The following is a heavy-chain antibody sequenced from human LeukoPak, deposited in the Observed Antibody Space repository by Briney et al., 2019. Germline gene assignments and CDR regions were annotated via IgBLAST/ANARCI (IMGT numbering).Heavy chain of an antibody. CDR2: IYYSGST. CDR3: ARLTMVRGAQLSAK. J-gene: IGHJ4*02. D-gene: IGHD3-10*01. CDR1: GGSISSSRYY. Sequence: PSETLSLTCTVSGGSISSSRYYWGWIRQPPGKGLEWIGSIYYSGSTYYNPSLKSRVTISVDTSKNQFSLKLSSVTAADTAVYYCARLTMVRGAQLSAKWGQGTLVTVSS. V-gene: IGHV4-39*01.